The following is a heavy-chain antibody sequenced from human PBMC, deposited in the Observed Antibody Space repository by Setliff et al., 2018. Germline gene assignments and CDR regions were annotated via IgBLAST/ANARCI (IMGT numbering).Heavy chain of an antibody. Sequence: GSLRLSCAVYGFTFNKYWMYWVRQAPGKGLEWVSRINGDATIANYADSVKGRFTISRDNARNALYLQMNSLRGEDTGVYFCAALDWGENFYNVDVWGKGTTVTVSS. CDR2: INGDATIA. D-gene: IGHD7-27*01. J-gene: IGHJ6*03. CDR3: AALDWGENFYNVDV. CDR1: GFTFNKYW. V-gene: IGHV3-74*01.